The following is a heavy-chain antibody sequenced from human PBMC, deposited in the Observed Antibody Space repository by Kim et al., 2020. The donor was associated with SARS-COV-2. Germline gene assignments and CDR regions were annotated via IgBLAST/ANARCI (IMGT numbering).Heavy chain of an antibody. CDR2: ISSSSSTI. CDR3: ASGGSNSEYWYFDL. J-gene: IGHJ2*01. Sequence: GGSLRLSCAASGFTFSSYSMNWVRQAPGKGLEWVSYISSSSSTIYYADSVKGRFTISRDNAKNSLYLQMNSLRDEDTAVYYCASGGSNSEYWYFDLWGRGTLVTVSS. D-gene: IGHD2-2*01. CDR1: GFTFSSYS. V-gene: IGHV3-48*02.